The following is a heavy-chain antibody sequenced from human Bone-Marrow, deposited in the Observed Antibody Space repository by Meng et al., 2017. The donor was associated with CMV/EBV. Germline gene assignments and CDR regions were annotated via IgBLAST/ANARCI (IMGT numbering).Heavy chain of an antibody. V-gene: IGHV3-20*01. CDR2: INWNGGST. Sequence: GESLKISCAASGFTFDDYGMSWVRQAPGKGLEWVSGINWNGGSTGYADSVKGRFTISRDNAKNSLYLQMNSLRAEDTALYHCARDYYDSSGYYDYWGQGARVTGSS. J-gene: IGHJ4*02. CDR1: GFTFDDYG. CDR3: ARDYYDSSGYYDY. D-gene: IGHD3-22*01.